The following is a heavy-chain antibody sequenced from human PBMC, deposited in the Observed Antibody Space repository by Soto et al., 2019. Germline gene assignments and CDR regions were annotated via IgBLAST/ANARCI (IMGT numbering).Heavy chain of an antibody. CDR2: ISSSSSYI. V-gene: IGHV3-21*01. D-gene: IGHD4-17*01. J-gene: IGHJ4*02. CDR1: GFTFSSYS. Sequence: GGSLRLSCAASGFTFSSYSMNWVRQAPGKGLEWVSSISSSSSYIYYADSVKGRFTISRDNAKNSLYLQMNSLRAEDTAVYYCARSPTRIYGDPYYFDYWGQGTLVTVSS. CDR3: ARSPTRIYGDPYYFDY.